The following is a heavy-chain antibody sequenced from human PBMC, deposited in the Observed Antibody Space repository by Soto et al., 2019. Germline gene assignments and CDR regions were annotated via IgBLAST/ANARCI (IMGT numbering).Heavy chain of an antibody. J-gene: IGHJ4*02. Sequence: GGSLRLSCAASGFTFSSYAMSWVRQAPGKGLEWVSAISGSGGSTYYADSVKGRFTISRDNSKNTLYLQMNSLRAEDTAVYYCAKDRYYGSIFGVVIDYWGQGTLVTVSS. CDR3: AKDRYYGSIFGVVIDY. D-gene: IGHD3-3*01. CDR2: ISGSGGST. CDR1: GFTFSSYA. V-gene: IGHV3-23*01.